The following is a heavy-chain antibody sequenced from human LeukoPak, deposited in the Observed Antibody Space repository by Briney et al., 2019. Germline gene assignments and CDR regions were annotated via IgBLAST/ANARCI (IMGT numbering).Heavy chain of an antibody. D-gene: IGHD4-17*01. J-gene: IGHJ4*02. CDR2: ISSSSSYI. V-gene: IGHV3-21*01. CDR1: GFTFSSYS. CDR3: ARDHPVTSPFDY. Sequence: PGGSLRLSCAASGFTFSSYSMNWVRQAPGKGLEWVSSISSSSSYIYYADPVKGRFTISRDNAKNSLYPQMNSLRAEDTAVYYCARDHPVTSPFDYWGQGTLVTVSS.